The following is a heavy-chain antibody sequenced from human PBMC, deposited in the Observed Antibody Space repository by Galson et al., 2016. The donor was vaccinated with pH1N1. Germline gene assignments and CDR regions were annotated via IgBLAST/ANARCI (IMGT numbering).Heavy chain of an antibody. CDR2: IYYSGRT. Sequence: SETLSLTCSVSGGSISSSNYYWGWIRQPPGKGLEWIGNIYYSGRTYYNPSHKSRVTISVDTSKNHFSLKLTSMTAADTAVYYCASVRFVLVTAIRRTIYYFDYWGQGTLVTVSS. CDR3: ASVRFVLVTAIRRTIYYFDY. V-gene: IGHV4-39*02. D-gene: IGHD2-21*02. J-gene: IGHJ4*02. CDR1: GGSISSSNYY.